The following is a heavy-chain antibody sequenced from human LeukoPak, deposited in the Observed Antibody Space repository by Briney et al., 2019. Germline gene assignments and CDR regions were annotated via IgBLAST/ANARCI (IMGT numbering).Heavy chain of an antibody. Sequence: KPGGSLRLSCAASGFTFSTYSMNWLRQAPGKGPEWVSAISRDSNYIYYADSVKGRFTTSRDNAKNSLYLQMNSLRAEDTAVYYCARDFSSGWYDYWGQGTLVTVSS. J-gene: IGHJ4*02. CDR2: ISRDSNYI. V-gene: IGHV3-21*01. D-gene: IGHD6-19*01. CDR3: ARDFSSGWYDY. CDR1: GFTFSTYS.